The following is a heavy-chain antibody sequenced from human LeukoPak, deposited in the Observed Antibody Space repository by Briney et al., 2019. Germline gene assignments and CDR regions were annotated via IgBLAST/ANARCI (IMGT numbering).Heavy chain of an antibody. J-gene: IGHJ4*02. CDR2: ISSSSSYI. CDR1: GFTFSSYS. V-gene: IGHV3-21*01. Sequence: GGSLRLSCAASGFTFSSYSMNWVRQAPGKGLEWVSSISSSSSYIYYADSVKGRFTISRDNAKNSLYLQMNSLRAEDTAVYYCAQGGYYDSSGPPIDYWGQGTLVTVSS. CDR3: AQGGYYDSSGPPIDY. D-gene: IGHD3-22*01.